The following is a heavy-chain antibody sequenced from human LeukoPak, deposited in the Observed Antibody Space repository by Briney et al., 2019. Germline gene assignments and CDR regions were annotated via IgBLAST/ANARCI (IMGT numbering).Heavy chain of an antibody. CDR3: ASAYCGGDCYSDYYYYMDV. D-gene: IGHD2-21*02. J-gene: IGHJ6*03. V-gene: IGHV4-4*07. Sequence: SETLSLTCTVSGGSISSYYWSWIRQPAGKGLEWIGRIYTSGSTNYNPSLKSRVTMSVDTSKNQFSLKLSSVTAADTAVYYCASAYCGGDCYSDYYYYMDVWGKGTTVTISS. CDR1: GGSISSYY. CDR2: IYTSGST.